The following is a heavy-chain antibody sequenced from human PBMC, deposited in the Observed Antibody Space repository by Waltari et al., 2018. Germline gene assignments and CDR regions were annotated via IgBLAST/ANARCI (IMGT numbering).Heavy chain of an antibody. CDR1: GFTFSSYD. CDR3: ARDRGLYGMDV. V-gene: IGHV3-13*01. J-gene: IGHJ6*02. CDR2: FGTAGDT. Sequence: EVQLVESGGGLVQPGGSLRLSCAASGFTFSSYDMHWVRQATGKGLEWVSAFGTAGDTYYPGSVKGRFTISRENAKNALYLQMNSLRAGDTAVYYCARDRGLYGMDVWGQGTTVTVSS.